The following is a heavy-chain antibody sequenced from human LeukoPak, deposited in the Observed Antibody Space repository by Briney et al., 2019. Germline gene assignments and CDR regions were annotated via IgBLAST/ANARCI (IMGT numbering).Heavy chain of an antibody. CDR1: GFTFSSYA. Sequence: GGSLRLSCAASGFTFSSYAMGWVRQAPGKGLEWVSSIGGSGGGTYYADSVKGRFTISRDNSKNTLYLQMNSLRAEDTAVYYCARDIVVVTAIPATSNDYWGQGTLVTVSS. CDR2: IGGSGGGT. CDR3: ARDIVVVTAIPATSNDY. V-gene: IGHV3-23*01. D-gene: IGHD2-21*02. J-gene: IGHJ4*02.